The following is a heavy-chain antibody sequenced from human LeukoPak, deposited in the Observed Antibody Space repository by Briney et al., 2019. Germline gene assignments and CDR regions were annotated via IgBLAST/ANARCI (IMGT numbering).Heavy chain of an antibody. J-gene: IGHJ6*02. CDR2: IYSGGST. D-gene: IGHD1-26*01. V-gene: IGHV3-53*01. Sequence: GGSLRLSCAASGFTVSSNYTSWVRQAPGKGLEWVSVIYSGGSTYYADSVKGRFTISRDNSKNTLYLQMNSLRAEDTAVYYCARERLSGSYSKNYYYYGMDVWGQGTTVTVSS. CDR1: GFTVSSNY. CDR3: ARERLSGSYSKNYYYYGMDV.